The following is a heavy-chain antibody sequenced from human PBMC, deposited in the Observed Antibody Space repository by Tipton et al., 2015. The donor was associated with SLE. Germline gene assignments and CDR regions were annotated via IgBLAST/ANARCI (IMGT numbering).Heavy chain of an antibody. V-gene: IGHV4-30-4*08. CDR1: GGSISTYY. Sequence: TLSLTCTVSGGSISTYYWSWIRQPPGKGLEWIGYIYYSGSTYYNPSLKSRVTISVDTSKNQFSLKLSSVTAADTAVYYCAREGLGPGDYWGQGTLVTVSS. D-gene: IGHD1-26*01. CDR2: IYYSGST. CDR3: AREGLGPGDY. J-gene: IGHJ4*02.